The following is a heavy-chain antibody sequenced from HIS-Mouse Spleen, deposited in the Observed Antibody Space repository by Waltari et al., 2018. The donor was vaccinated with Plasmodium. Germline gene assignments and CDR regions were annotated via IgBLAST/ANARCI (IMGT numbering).Heavy chain of an antibody. J-gene: IGHJ6*02. CDR1: GYSISSGYY. CDR2: INHSGST. Sequence: QVQLQESGPGLVKPSETLSLTCTVSGYSISSGYYWGWIRQPPGKGLELIGSINHSGSTSGSPPLKMRVTISVDTSKNQCSLKLSSVTAADTAVYYCARVDDGSGDYYYYYGMDVWGQGTTVTVSS. D-gene: IGHD3-10*01. CDR3: ARVDDGSGDYYYYYGMDV. V-gene: IGHV4-38-2*02.